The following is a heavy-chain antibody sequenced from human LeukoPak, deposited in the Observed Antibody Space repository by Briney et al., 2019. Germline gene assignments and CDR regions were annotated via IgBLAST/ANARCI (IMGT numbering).Heavy chain of an antibody. Sequence: GGSLRLSCAASGFTFSNAWMSWVRQAPGKGLEWVAVICDDGGNTYYADSVKGRFTISRDNSKNTLYLQMNSLRAEDTAVYYCAKAFFLSGNYFPLDYWGQGTLVTVSS. CDR2: ICDDGGNT. CDR3: AKAFFLSGNYFPLDY. D-gene: IGHD1-26*01. CDR1: GFTFSNAW. V-gene: IGHV3-23*01. J-gene: IGHJ4*02.